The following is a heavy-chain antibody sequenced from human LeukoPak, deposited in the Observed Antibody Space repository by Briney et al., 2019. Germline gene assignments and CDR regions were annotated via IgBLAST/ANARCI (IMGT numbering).Heavy chain of an antibody. CDR2: IYTSGST. Sequence: NPSETLSLTCTVSGGSISSYYWSWIRQPAGKGLEWIGRIYTSGSTNYNPTLKSRVTMSVDTSKNQFSLKLSSVTAADTAVYYCARDLNIGGYDFWSVDAFDIWGQGTMVTVSS. CDR1: GGSISSYY. D-gene: IGHD3-3*01. CDR3: ARDLNIGGYDFWSVDAFDI. V-gene: IGHV4-4*07. J-gene: IGHJ3*02.